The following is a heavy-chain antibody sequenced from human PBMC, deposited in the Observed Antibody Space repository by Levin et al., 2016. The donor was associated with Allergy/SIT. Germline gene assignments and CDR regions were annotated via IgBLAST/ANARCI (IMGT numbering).Heavy chain of an antibody. Sequence: WIRQPPGKGLEWVAVISYDGSNKYYADSVKGRFTISRDNSKNTLYLQMNSLRAEDTAVYYCAKDRGSLAVVTRYYYYYGMDVWGQGTTVTVSS. J-gene: IGHJ6*02. D-gene: IGHD4-23*01. V-gene: IGHV3-30*18. CDR2: ISYDGSNK. CDR3: AKDRGSLAVVTRYYYYYGMDV.